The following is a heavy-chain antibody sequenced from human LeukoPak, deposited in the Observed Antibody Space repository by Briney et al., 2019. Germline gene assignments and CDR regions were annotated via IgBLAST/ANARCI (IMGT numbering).Heavy chain of an antibody. V-gene: IGHV3-30-3*01. CDR2: ISYDGSNK. D-gene: IGHD1-26*01. CDR3: ARDSGSYWRYFDY. Sequence: PGRSLRLSCAASGFTFSSYAMHWVRQAPGKGLEWVAVISYDGSNKYYADSVKGRFTISRDNSKNTLYLQMNSLRAEDTAVYYCARDSGSYWRYFDYWGQGTLVTVSS. J-gene: IGHJ4*02. CDR1: GFTFSSYA.